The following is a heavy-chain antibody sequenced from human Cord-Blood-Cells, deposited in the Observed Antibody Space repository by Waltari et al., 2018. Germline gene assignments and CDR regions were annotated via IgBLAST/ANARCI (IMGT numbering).Heavy chain of an antibody. Sequence: QVQLVESGGGVVQPGRCLRLSCAASGFTFSRYGMHWVRPAPGKGLGWVAVIWYDISNKYYADSVKGRFTISRDNSKNTLYLQMNSLRAEDTAVYYCARDRGIAVAGTDFDYWGQGTLVTVSS. J-gene: IGHJ4*02. V-gene: IGHV3-33*01. CDR3: ARDRGIAVAGTDFDY. CDR2: IWYDISNK. D-gene: IGHD6-19*01. CDR1: GFTFSRYG.